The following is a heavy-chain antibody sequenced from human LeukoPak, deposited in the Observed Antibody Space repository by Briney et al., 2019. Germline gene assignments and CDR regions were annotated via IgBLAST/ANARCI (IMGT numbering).Heavy chain of an antibody. CDR2: MNPNSGNT. CDR3: ARVGIKYSSGWYALHPGSSTDPNFDY. CDR1: GYTFTSYD. V-gene: IGHV1-8*01. D-gene: IGHD6-19*01. J-gene: IGHJ4*02. Sequence: ASVKVSCKASGYTFTSYDINWVRQATGQGLEWMGWMNPNSGNTGYAQKFQGRVTMTRNTSISTAYMELSSLRSEDTAVYYCARVGIKYSSGWYALHPGSSTDPNFDYWGQGTLVTVSS.